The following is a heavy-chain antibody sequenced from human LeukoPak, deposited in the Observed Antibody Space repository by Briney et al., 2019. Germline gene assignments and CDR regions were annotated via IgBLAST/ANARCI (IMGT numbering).Heavy chain of an antibody. CDR2: IYTSGST. J-gene: IGHJ4*02. Sequence: SETLSLTCTVSGGSISNYYWIWIRQPAGKGLEWIGRIYTSGSTDYNPSLESRGSMTLDTSKNQSMLKLNSVTAADTVVYYCARTYCGGGNCYHFDYWGEGTLVTVSS. D-gene: IGHD2-15*01. CDR1: GGSISNYY. CDR3: ARTYCGGGNCYHFDY. V-gene: IGHV4-4*07.